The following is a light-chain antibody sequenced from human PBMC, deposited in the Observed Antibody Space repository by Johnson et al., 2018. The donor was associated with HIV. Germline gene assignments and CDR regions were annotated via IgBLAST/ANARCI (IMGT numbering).Light chain of an antibody. J-gene: IGLJ1*01. CDR2: EST. CDR1: SSNIENNY. V-gene: IGLV1-51*02. CDR3: GTWDSRLNVYL. Sequence: QSVLTQPPSVSAAPGQKVTISCSGGSSNIENNYVSWYQQVPGTAPKLLIYESTNRPSGIPDRFSGSKSGTSATLGISGLQTGDEADYYCGTWDSRLNVYLFGTGTKVTVL.